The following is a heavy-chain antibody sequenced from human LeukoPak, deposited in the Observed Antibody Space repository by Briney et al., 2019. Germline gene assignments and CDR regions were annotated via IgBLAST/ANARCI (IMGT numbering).Heavy chain of an antibody. D-gene: IGHD1-1*01. V-gene: IGHV1-24*01. CDR3: AMTDRYAGRPFDY. CDR2: FDPEDGEDGET. Sequence: ASVKVSCEVSGYSLIEVAMHWVRQAPGKGLEWVGSFDPEDGEDGETHYGQKFQGRVTMTEDASTDTAYMELSSLTSEDTAVYYCAMTDRYAGRPFDYWGQGTLVTVSS. J-gene: IGHJ4*02. CDR1: GYSLIEVA.